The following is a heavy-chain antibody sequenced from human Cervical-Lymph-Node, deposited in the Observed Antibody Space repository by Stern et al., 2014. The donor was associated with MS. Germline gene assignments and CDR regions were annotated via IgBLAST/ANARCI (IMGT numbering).Heavy chain of an antibody. Sequence: VQLVQSGGGVVQPGRSLRLSCAASGFTFSSYGMHWVRQAPGQGLEWVAVIWYDGSNKYYADSVKGRFTISRDNSKNTLYLQMNSLRAEDTAVYYCARGLGAANYYYGMDVWGQGTTVTVSS. V-gene: IGHV3-33*01. CDR3: ARGLGAANYYYGMDV. D-gene: IGHD5-12*01. J-gene: IGHJ6*02. CDR1: GFTFSSYG. CDR2: IWYDGSNK.